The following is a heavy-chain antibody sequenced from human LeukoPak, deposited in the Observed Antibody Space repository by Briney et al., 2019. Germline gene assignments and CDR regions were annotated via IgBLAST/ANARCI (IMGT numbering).Heavy chain of an antibody. V-gene: IGHV4-30-4*02. CDR1: GGSISSGDYY. Sequence: SETLSLTCTVSGGSISSGDYYWSWIRQPPGKGLEWIGCIYYSGSTYYNPSLKSRVTISVDTSKNQFSLKLSSVTAADTTVYYCARVHPTGYLSDYWGQGTLDTVSS. D-gene: IGHD3-9*01. CDR2: IYYSGST. J-gene: IGHJ4*02. CDR3: ARVHPTGYLSDY.